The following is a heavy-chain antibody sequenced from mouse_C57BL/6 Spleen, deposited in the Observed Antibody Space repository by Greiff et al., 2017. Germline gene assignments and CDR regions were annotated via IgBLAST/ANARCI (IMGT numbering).Heavy chain of an antibody. D-gene: IGHD2-4*01. V-gene: IGHV1-50*01. Sequence: VQLQQPGAELVKPGASVKLSCKASGYTFTSYWMQWVKQRPGQGLEWIGEIGPSDSYTNYNQKFKGKATLTVDTSSSTAYMQLSSLTSEDSAVYYCAYYDYEGFAYWGQGTLVTVSA. CDR2: IGPSDSYT. CDR3: AYYDYEGFAY. J-gene: IGHJ3*01. CDR1: GYTFTSYW.